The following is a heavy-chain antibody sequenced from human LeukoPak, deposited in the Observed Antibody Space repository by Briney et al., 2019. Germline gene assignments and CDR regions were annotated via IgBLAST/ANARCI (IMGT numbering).Heavy chain of an antibody. D-gene: IGHD3-3*01. J-gene: IGHJ3*02. V-gene: IGHV3-53*01. CDR3: AKTIVAYDFWSGYPDAFDI. CDR1: GFTVSSTY. Sequence: GGSLRLSCAASGFTVSSTYMNWVRQAPGKGLEWVSVIYTGGITYYADSVKGRFTISRDTSKNTLYLQMNSLRAEDTAVYYCAKTIVAYDFWSGYPDAFDIWGQGTMVTVSS. CDR2: IYTGGIT.